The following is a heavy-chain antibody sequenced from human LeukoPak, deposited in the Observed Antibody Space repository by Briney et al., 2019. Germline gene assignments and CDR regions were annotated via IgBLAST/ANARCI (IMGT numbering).Heavy chain of an antibody. V-gene: IGHV1-2*02. CDR2: INPNSGGT. Sequence: GASVKVSCKASGYTFTGYYMHWVRQAPGQGLEWMGWINPNSGGTNYAQKFQGRVTMTRDTSISTAYMELSRLRSDDTAVYYCARDLRGIAVAGRRGDYWGQGTLVTVSS. D-gene: IGHD6-19*01. CDR3: ARDLRGIAVAGRRGDY. CDR1: GYTFTGYY. J-gene: IGHJ4*02.